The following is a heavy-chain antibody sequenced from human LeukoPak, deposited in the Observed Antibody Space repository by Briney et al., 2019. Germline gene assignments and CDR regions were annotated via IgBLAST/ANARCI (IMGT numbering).Heavy chain of an antibody. D-gene: IGHD5-24*01. CDR2: IYYSGST. CDR3: ARVSRGWLQYDYFDY. J-gene: IGHJ4*02. Sequence: SETLSLTCTVSGGSISSYYWSWIRQPPGKGLEWIGYIYYSGSTNYNPSLKSRVTISVDTSKNQFSLKLSSVTAADTAVYYCARVSRGWLQYDYFDYWGQGTLVTVSS. CDR1: GGSISSYY. V-gene: IGHV4-59*01.